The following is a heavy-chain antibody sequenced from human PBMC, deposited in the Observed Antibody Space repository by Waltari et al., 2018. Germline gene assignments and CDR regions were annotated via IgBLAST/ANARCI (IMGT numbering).Heavy chain of an antibody. D-gene: IGHD6-19*01. J-gene: IGHJ5*02. CDR1: GYTFTSHW. V-gene: IGHV1-46*01. CDR3: AGDNSYTRERSGWWFDP. CDR2: IKPKGGDT. Sequence: QVQLVQSGAEVKKPGASVKVSCKSSGYTFTSHWMHWVRQAPGQGPEWMGGIKPKGGDTMYAQQKCQGRVTMTRDTSTSTDYMELSSLRSEDTAIYYWAGDNSYTRERSGWWFDPWGPGTLVTVSS.